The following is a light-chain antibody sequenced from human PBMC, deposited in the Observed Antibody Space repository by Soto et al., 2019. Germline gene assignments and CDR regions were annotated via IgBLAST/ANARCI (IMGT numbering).Light chain of an antibody. CDR3: QQLNSYPSFT. CDR1: QSISTW. CDR2: DAS. V-gene: IGKV1-5*01. J-gene: IGKJ5*01. Sequence: DIQMTQSPSTLSASVGDRVTITCRASQSISTWLAWYQQKPGKAPKLLIFDASSLESGVPSRFSGSGSGTEFTLTISSLQPEDFATYYCQQLNSYPSFTFGQGTRLEIK.